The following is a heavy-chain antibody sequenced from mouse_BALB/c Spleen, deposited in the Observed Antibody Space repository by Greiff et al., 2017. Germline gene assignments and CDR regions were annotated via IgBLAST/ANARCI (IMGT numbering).Heavy chain of an antibody. J-gene: IGHJ2*01. D-gene: IGHD2-3*01. Sequence: QVQLQQPGAELVRPGASVKLSCKASGYTFTSYWINWVKQRPGQGLEWIGNIYPSDSYTNYNQKFKDKATLTVDKSSSTAYMQLSSPTSEDSAVYYCTRFYDGWDWGQGTTLTVSS. V-gene: IGHV1-69*02. CDR3: TRFYDGWD. CDR1: GYTFTSYW. CDR2: IYPSDSYT.